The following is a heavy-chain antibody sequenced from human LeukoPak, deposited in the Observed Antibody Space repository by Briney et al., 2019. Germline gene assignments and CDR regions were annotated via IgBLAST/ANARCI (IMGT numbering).Heavy chain of an antibody. D-gene: IGHD3-22*01. CDR2: ISGSGGST. J-gene: IGHJ4*02. CDR3: AKVPTYYYDSSGSRSSYFDY. CDR1: GFTFSSYA. Sequence: GGSLRLPCAASGFTFSSYAMSWVRQAPGKGLEWVSAISGSGGSTYYADSVKGRFTISRDNSKNTLYLQMNSLRAEDTAVYYCAKVPTYYYDSSGSRSSYFDYWGQGTLVTVSS. V-gene: IGHV3-23*01.